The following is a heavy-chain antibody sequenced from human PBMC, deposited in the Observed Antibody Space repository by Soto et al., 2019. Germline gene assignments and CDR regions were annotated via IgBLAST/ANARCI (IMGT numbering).Heavy chain of an antibody. Sequence: GVSVKVSCKASGYTFTSYDINWVRQATGQGLEWMGWMNPNSGNTGYAQKFQGRVTMTRNTSISTAYMELSSLRPEDTAVYYCATTLDGMGYWYYYGMDVWGQGTTVTVSS. D-gene: IGHD6-13*01. CDR1: GYTFTSYD. CDR3: ATTLDGMGYWYYYGMDV. J-gene: IGHJ6*02. CDR2: MNPNSGNT. V-gene: IGHV1-8*01.